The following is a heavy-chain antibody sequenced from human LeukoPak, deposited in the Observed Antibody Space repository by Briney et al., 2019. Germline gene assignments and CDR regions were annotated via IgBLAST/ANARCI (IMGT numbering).Heavy chain of an antibody. D-gene: IGHD4-17*01. CDR2: IYTSGST. J-gene: IGHJ4*02. CDR3: ARVFYGDDDSLYYFDY. V-gene: IGHV4-4*07. CDR1: GGSISSYY. Sequence: PSETLSLTCTVSGGSISSYYWSSIRQPAGRGLEWIERIYTSGSTNYNTSLKSRVTMSVDTSKNQISLKLISVTAADTAVYYCARVFYGDDDSLYYFDYWGQGTLVTVSS.